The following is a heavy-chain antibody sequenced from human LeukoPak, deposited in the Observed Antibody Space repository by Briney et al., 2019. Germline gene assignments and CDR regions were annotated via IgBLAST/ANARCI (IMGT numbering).Heavy chain of an antibody. Sequence: PGGSLRLSCAASGFTFSSYCMHWVRQAPGKGLVWVSRINSDGSSTSYADSVKGRFTISRDNAKNTLYLQMNSLRAEDTAVYYCARDPLELLWFGEFDYWGQGTLVTVSS. D-gene: IGHD3-10*01. CDR3: ARDPLELLWFGEFDY. CDR1: GFTFSSYC. CDR2: INSDGSST. J-gene: IGHJ4*02. V-gene: IGHV3-74*01.